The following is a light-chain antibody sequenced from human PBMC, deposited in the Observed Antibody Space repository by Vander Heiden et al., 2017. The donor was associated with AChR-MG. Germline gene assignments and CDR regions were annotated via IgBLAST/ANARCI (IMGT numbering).Light chain of an antibody. V-gene: IGLV1-47*01. J-gene: IGLJ2*01. CDR1: SSNIGNNF. Sequence: QSVLTQPPSGTRTPGQMVTISCSGSSSNIGNNFVSWYQQLPGTAPQLLIFGNNQRPSGVPERFSASKYGTSGSLAISGLRSEDEADYYCAAWDDSLSGVVFGGGTKLTV. CDR2: GNN. CDR3: AAWDDSLSGVV.